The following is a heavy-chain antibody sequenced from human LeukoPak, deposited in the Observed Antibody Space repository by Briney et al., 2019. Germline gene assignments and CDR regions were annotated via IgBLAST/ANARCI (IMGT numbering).Heavy chain of an antibody. Sequence: GGSLRLSCAASGFTFSSYAMSWVRQAPGKGLEWVSALSGSGGSTYYADSVKGRFTISRDNSKNTLYLQMNSLRAEDTAVYYCAKALQTIVATTVSHWGQGTMVTVSS. CDR2: LSGSGGST. V-gene: IGHV3-23*01. D-gene: IGHD5-12*01. J-gene: IGHJ3*01. CDR1: GFTFSSYA. CDR3: AKALQTIVATTVSH.